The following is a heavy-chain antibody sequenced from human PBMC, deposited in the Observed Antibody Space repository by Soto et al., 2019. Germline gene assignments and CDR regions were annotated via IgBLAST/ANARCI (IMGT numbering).Heavy chain of an antibody. J-gene: IGHJ4*02. CDR3: ARRTRGWYLDS. CDR1: GFTFSSYA. CDR2: ISGSDGST. D-gene: IGHD6-19*01. V-gene: IGHV3-23*01. Sequence: EVQLLESGGGLVQPGGSLRLSCAASGFTFSSYAMSWVRQAPGKGLEWVSVISGSDGSTYYADSVKGRFTISRDNSKNTLYLQMNSLRAEDTAVYYCARRTRGWYLDSWGQGTLVTVSS.